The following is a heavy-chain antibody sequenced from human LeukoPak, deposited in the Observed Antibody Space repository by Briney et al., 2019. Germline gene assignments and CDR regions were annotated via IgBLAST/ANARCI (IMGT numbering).Heavy chain of an antibody. V-gene: IGHV4-4*07. J-gene: IGHJ4*02. CDR1: GASISSYF. CDR2: LYTSGST. D-gene: IGHD4-23*01. CDR3: ARKDGGY. Sequence: SVTLSLTCTVSGASISSYFWTWIRQPAGKGLEWIGRLYTSGSTDYNPSLRSRVTMSLDTSRNQFSLKLATVTAAETAVYYCARKDGGYWGQGTLVTVSS.